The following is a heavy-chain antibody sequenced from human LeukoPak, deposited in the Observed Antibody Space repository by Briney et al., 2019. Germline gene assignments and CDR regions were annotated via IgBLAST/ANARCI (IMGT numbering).Heavy chain of an antibody. V-gene: IGHV1-46*01. J-gene: IGHJ6*02. Sequence: GASVKVSCKASGYTFTSYYMHWVRQAPGQGLEWMGTINPSGGATGYAQKFQGRVTMTRDTSTSTVYMAVSSLRSDDTAIYYCARVRGTTSWGYGFDVWGQGTTVTVSS. CDR1: GYTFTSYY. CDR3: ARVRGTTSWGYGFDV. CDR2: INPSGGAT. D-gene: IGHD2-2*01.